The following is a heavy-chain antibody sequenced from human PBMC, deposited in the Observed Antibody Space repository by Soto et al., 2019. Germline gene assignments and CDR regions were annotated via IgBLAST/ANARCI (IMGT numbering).Heavy chain of an antibody. Sequence: GGSLRLSCAASGFTFSDYYMSWLRQTPGEGLEWVSYISGSGNNIYYADSVKGRFTISRDNAKNSLYLQMKSLRAEDTAVYYCARGHYSYSVFGYWGQGALVTVSS. CDR3: ARGHYSYSVFGY. D-gene: IGHD1-26*01. V-gene: IGHV3-11*01. CDR1: GFTFSDYY. CDR2: ISGSGNNI. J-gene: IGHJ4*02.